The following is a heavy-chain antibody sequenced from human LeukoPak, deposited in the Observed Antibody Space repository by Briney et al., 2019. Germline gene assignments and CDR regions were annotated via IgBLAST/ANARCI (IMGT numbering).Heavy chain of an antibody. V-gene: IGHV4-61*05. CDR1: GGSISSSSYY. CDR3: ARGGGYSYGPDMDV. Sequence: SETLSLTCTVSGGSISSSSYYWGWIRQPPGKGLEWIGYIYYSGSTNYNPSLKSRVTISVDTSKNQFSLKLSSVTAADTAVYYCARGGGYSYGPDMDVWGKGTTVTVSS. D-gene: IGHD5-18*01. J-gene: IGHJ6*03. CDR2: IYYSGST.